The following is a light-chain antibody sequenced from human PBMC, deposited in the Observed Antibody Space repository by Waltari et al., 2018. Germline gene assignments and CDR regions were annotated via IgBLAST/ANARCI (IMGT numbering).Light chain of an antibody. CDR2: KDS. CDR1: ALPKKY. Sequence: SYELTQPPSVSVSLGQMARITCSGEALPKKYAYLYQQKPGQFPVLVIYKDSERPSGIPERFSGSSSGTIVTLTISGVQAEDEADYYCLSADSSGTYRGVFGGGTKLTVL. J-gene: IGLJ2*01. CDR3: LSADSSGTYRGV. V-gene: IGLV3-16*01.